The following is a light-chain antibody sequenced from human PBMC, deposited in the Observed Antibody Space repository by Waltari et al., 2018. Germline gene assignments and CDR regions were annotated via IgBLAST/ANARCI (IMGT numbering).Light chain of an antibody. Sequence: DIQMTPSPSTPSASVGDRVTITCRASQGIGRWLAWYQQKPRRAPKFLIYNLSLLESGVLSRFSGSGSGTEFTLTISSLQPDEFATYYCQQYNSYSSWTFGQGTKVEIK. V-gene: IGKV1-5*03. CDR1: QGIGRW. J-gene: IGKJ1*01. CDR2: NLS. CDR3: QQYNSYSSWT.